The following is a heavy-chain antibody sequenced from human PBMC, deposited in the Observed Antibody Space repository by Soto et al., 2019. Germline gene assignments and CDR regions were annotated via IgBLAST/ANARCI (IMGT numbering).Heavy chain of an antibody. D-gene: IGHD2-21*01. CDR3: AREGEAGRRDAFDI. V-gene: IGHV3-74*01. Sequence: GGSLRLSCAASGFTFSSYWMHWVRQAPGKGLVWVSRINSDGSSTSYADSVKGRFTISRDNAKNTLYLQMNSLRAEDTAVYYCAREGEAGRRDAFDIWGQGTMVTVSS. CDR1: GFTFSSYW. CDR2: INSDGSST. J-gene: IGHJ3*02.